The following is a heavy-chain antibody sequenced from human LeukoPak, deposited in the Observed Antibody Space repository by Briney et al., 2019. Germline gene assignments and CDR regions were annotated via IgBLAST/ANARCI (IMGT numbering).Heavy chain of an antibody. D-gene: IGHD3-10*01. CDR3: ARSFGSGSYYRARSGGHWFDP. J-gene: IGHJ5*02. CDR2: INHSGST. V-gene: IGHV4-34*01. Sequence: SETLSLTCAVYGGSFSGYYWSWIRQPPGKGLEWIGEINHSGSTNYNPSLKSRVTISVDTSKNQFSLKLSSVTAADTAVYYCARSFGSGSYYRARSGGHWFDPWGQGTLVTVSS. CDR1: GGSFSGYY.